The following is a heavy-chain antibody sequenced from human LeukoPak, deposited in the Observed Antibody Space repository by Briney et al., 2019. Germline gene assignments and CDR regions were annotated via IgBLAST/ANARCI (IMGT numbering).Heavy chain of an antibody. J-gene: IGHJ4*02. CDR3: ARDDYGGYDY. CDR1: GFTFSSYV. D-gene: IGHD4-23*01. CDR2: ISGRGSST. Sequence: GGSLRLSCAASGFTFSSYVMSWVRQAPGKGLEWVSGISGRGSSTYYADSVKGRFTISRDNAKNSLYLQMNSLRAEDTAVYYCARDDYGGYDYWGQGTLVTVSS. V-gene: IGHV3-23*01.